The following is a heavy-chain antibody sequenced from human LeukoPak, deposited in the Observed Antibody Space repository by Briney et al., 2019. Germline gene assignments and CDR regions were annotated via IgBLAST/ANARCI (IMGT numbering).Heavy chain of an antibody. J-gene: IGHJ3*02. D-gene: IGHD1-26*01. CDR1: GFTFSTYW. CDR3: ARGRQNSGSYSDAFDI. CDR2: ISSSSIYI. V-gene: IGHV3-21*01. Sequence: GGSLRLSCAASGFTFSTYWMHWVRQAPGKGLEWVSSISSSSIYIYYADSLKGRFTISRDNAKNSLSLQMNSLRAEDTAVYYCARGRQNSGSYSDAFDIWGQGTVVTVSS.